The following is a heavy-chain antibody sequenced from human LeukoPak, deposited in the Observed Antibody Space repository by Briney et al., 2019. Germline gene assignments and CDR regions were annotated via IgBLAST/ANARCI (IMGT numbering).Heavy chain of an antibody. D-gene: IGHD6-19*01. V-gene: IGHV3-11*04. CDR3: ARDGWYYFDY. Sequence: PGGSLRLSCAASGFTFSNYYMSWVRQAPGQGLELVSFIITSGSTIYYADSAKGRFTISRDNAKNSLYLQMNSLTDEDTAVYYCARDGWYYFDYWGQGTLDTVSS. CDR1: GFTFSNYY. J-gene: IGHJ4*02. CDR2: IITSGSTI.